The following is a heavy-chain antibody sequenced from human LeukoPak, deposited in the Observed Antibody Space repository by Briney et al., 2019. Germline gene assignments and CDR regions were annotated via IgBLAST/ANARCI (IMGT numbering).Heavy chain of an antibody. CDR3: AREVPALVYFDY. Sequence: PSETLSLTCTVSGGSINSYYWSWIRQHPGKGLEWIGYIYYSGSTYYNPSLKSRVTISVDTSKNQFSLKLSSVTAADTAVYYCAREVPALVYFDYWGQGTLVTVSP. D-gene: IGHD2-2*01. CDR1: GGSINSYY. J-gene: IGHJ4*02. CDR2: IYYSGST. V-gene: IGHV4-59*06.